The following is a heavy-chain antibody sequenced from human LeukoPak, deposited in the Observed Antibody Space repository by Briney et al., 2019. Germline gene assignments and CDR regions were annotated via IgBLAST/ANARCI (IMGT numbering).Heavy chain of an antibody. D-gene: IGHD1-26*01. CDR3: AKEGGSYYDFDY. Sequence: PGGSLRLSCAASGFTLDDYAMHWVRQAPGKGVEWVSGISWNSGSIGYADSVKGRFTISRDNSKNTLYLQMNSLRAEDTAVYYCAKEGGSYYDFDYWGQGTLVTVSS. J-gene: IGHJ4*02. V-gene: IGHV3-9*01. CDR1: GFTLDDYA. CDR2: ISWNSGSI.